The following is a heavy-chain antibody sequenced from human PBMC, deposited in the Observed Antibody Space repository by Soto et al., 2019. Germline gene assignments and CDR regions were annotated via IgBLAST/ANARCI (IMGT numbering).Heavy chain of an antibody. Sequence: QVQLVQSGGEVKKPGASVKVSCKASGYTFTNYGISWVRQAPGQGLEWMGWINVYNGNTKYAQKVQGRVTMTTDTATSPAYMERRSLRSDDTAVYYCARGVGSGSYYNQYNWFDPWGQGTLVTVSS. J-gene: IGHJ5*02. V-gene: IGHV1-18*01. CDR1: GYTFTNYG. CDR2: INVYNGNT. CDR3: ARGVGSGSYYNQYNWFDP. D-gene: IGHD3-10*01.